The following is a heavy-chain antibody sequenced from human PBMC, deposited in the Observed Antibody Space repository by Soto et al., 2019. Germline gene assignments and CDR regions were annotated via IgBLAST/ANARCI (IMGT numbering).Heavy chain of an antibody. Sequence: SVKVSCKASGGTFSSYTISWVRQAPGQGLEWMGRIIPILGIANYAQKFQGRVTITADKSTSTAYMELSSLRSEDTAVYYCARDRRYCSGGSCYGDFDYWGQGTLVTVSS. CDR1: GGTFSSYT. CDR3: ARDRRYCSGGSCYGDFDY. V-gene: IGHV1-69*04. CDR2: IIPILGIA. J-gene: IGHJ4*02. D-gene: IGHD2-15*01.